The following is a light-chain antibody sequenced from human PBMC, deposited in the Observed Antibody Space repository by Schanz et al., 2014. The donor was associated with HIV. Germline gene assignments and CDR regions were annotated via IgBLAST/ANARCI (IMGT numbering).Light chain of an antibody. CDR2: EVS. CDR1: SSDVGDYDF. Sequence: QSTLTQPPSASGSPGQSVTISCTGTSSDVGDYDFVSWYQQHPGKAPKLMIYEVSKRPSGVPDRFTGSRSDNTASLTVSGLQADDEADYYCGSYGGSDNMVFGGGTKLTVL. V-gene: IGLV2-8*01. J-gene: IGLJ3*02. CDR3: GSYGGSDNMV.